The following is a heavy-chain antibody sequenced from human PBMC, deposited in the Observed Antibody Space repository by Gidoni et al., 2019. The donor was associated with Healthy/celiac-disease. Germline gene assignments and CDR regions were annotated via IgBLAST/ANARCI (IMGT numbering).Heavy chain of an antibody. CDR1: GYTFTSYG. J-gene: IGHJ6*02. CDR2: ISAYNGNT. D-gene: IGHD3-10*01. CDR3: ARDSYGSGTSPSYYGMDV. V-gene: IGHV1-18*01. Sequence: QVQLAQSGAEVKKPGASVKVSCKASGYTFTSYGISWVRQAPGQGLEWMGWISAYNGNTNYSQKLQGRVTMTTDTSTSTAYMELRSLRSDDTAVYYCARDSYGSGTSPSYYGMDVWGQGTTVTVSS.